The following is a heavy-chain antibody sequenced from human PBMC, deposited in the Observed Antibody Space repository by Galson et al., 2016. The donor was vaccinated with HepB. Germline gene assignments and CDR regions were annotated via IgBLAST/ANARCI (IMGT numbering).Heavy chain of an antibody. V-gene: IGHV3-11*06. D-gene: IGHD2-2*01. J-gene: IGHJ1*01. CDR1: GFSFSDYY. Sequence: SLRLSCAASGFSFSDYYMSWIRQAPGKGLECVSHISSSSSFTNYADSVKGRFIISRDNVKNSLYLQMNSLRAEDTAVYFCARQGSPTTREYFQHWGQGTLVTVSS. CDR2: ISSSSSFT. CDR3: ARQGSPTTREYFQH.